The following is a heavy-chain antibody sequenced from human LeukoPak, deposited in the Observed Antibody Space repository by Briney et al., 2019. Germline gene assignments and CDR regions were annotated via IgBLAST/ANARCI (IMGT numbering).Heavy chain of an antibody. V-gene: IGHV3-23*01. D-gene: IGHD3-22*01. CDR1: GFTFSDYA. J-gene: IGHJ4*02. CDR3: TKDYDTVGYYSSDY. CDR2: LSGSGTTT. Sequence: PGGSLRLSCAASGFTFSDYAMSWVRQVPGKGLEWVSTLSGSGTTTFYANSVKGRFTISRDSSKNTLYLQMNSLRAADTALYYCTKDYDTVGYYSSDYWGQGTVVTVSS.